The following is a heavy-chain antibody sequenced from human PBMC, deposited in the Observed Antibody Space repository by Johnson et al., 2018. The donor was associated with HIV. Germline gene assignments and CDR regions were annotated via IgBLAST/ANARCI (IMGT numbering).Heavy chain of an antibody. CDR2: ISYDGSNK. D-gene: IGHD3-22*01. CDR1: GFTFSGSA. Sequence: QVQLVESGGGLVQPGGSLKLSCAASGFTFSGSAMHWVRQAPGKGLEWVAVISYDGSNKYYADSVKGRFTISRDNSKNTLYLQMNSLRAEDTAVYYCARDRYYDSSGSHAFDIWGQGTMVTVSS. V-gene: IGHV3-30*04. CDR3: ARDRYYDSSGSHAFDI. J-gene: IGHJ3*02.